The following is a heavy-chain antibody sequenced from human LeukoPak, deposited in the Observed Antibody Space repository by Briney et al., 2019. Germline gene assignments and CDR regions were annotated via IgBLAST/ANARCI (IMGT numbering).Heavy chain of an antibody. Sequence: PGGSLRLSCAASGFTVSSNYMTWVRQAPGRGLEWVSFIYADGNTYYADSVKGRFTISRDISKNAVYLQMNSLRAEDTAVYYCARDSYGDANFDSWGQGTLVTASS. CDR2: IYADGNT. V-gene: IGHV3-53*01. CDR3: ARDSYGDANFDS. CDR1: GFTVSSNY. J-gene: IGHJ4*02. D-gene: IGHD4-17*01.